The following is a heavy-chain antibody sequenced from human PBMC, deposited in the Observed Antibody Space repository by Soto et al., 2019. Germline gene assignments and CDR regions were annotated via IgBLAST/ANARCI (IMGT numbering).Heavy chain of an antibody. CDR1: GDSISPYY. J-gene: IGHJ4*02. CDR3: AGDSTSLDY. D-gene: IGHD3-16*02. Sequence: SETLSLTCTVSGDSISPYYWSWIRQPPGKGLGWIGYIFYKGTIKYNPSLKSRVTISVDTSQNQFSLKLRSVTAADTAVYYCAGDSTSLDYWGQGALVTVSS. V-gene: IGHV4-59*01. CDR2: IFYKGTI.